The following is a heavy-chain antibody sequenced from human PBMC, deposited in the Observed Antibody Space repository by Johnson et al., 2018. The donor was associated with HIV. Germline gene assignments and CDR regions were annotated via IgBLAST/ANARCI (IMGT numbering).Heavy chain of an antibody. D-gene: IGHD2-2*02. CDR2: IRYDGSNK. CDR1: GFTFSSYG. Sequence: VQLVESGGGVVQPGGSLRLSCAASGFTFSSYGMHWVRQAPGKGLEWVAFIRYDGSNKYYADSVKGRFTISRDNSKNTLYLQMNSLRAEDTAVYYCAKDRGSIAFDIWGQGTMVTVSS. V-gene: IGHV3-30*02. J-gene: IGHJ3*02. CDR3: AKDRGSIAFDI.